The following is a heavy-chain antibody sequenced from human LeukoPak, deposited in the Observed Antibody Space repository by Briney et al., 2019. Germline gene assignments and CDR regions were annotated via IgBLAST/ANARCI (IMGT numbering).Heavy chain of an antibody. J-gene: IGHJ3*02. Sequence: GGSLRLSCAAPGITMSSYCMSRVRKAPGKGLAWVGNIKKNGSGKYYVDPVKGRFTISRDNAKKSLYLQMNRRRAEETAVYYCEASYYGESGWGDVSDMWRQRTMVSVSS. D-gene: IGHD6-19*01. CDR2: IKKNGSGK. CDR1: GITMSSYC. V-gene: IGHV3-7*01. CDR3: EASYYGESGWGDVSDM.